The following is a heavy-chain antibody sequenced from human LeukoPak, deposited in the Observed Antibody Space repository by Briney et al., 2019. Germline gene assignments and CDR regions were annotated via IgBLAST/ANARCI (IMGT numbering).Heavy chain of an antibody. Sequence: SETLSLTCTVSGGSISSYYWSWIRQPPGKGLEWIGYTYYSGSTNYNPPLKSRVTISVDTSKNQFSLKLSSVTAADTAVYYCARHSSGWYFDYWGQGTLVTVSS. CDR2: TYYSGST. CDR3: ARHSSGWYFDY. CDR1: GGSISSYY. J-gene: IGHJ4*02. D-gene: IGHD6-19*01. V-gene: IGHV4-59*08.